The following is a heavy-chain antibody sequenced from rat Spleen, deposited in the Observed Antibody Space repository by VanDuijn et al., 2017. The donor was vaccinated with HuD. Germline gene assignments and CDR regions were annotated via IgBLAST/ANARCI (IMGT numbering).Heavy chain of an antibody. Sequence: EVQLQESGPGLVKPSQSLSLTCSVSGHSISSTYRWNWIRKFPGNKLEWMGYINSEGSTNYNPTLKSRISITRDTSKNQFFLQVNSVTTEETATYYCMVILGVMDAWGQGASVTVSS. CDR3: MVILGVMDA. D-gene: IGHD1-12*03. CDR2: INSEGST. J-gene: IGHJ4*01. V-gene: IGHV3-3*01. CDR1: GHSISSTYR.